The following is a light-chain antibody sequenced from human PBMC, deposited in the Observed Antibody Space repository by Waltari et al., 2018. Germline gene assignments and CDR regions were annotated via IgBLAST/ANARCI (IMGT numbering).Light chain of an antibody. J-gene: IGKJ2*01. V-gene: IGKV3-15*01. CDR1: QTVDTK. Sequence: EVVLTQSPATLSVSSGEQATLSCRASQTVDTKLAWFQQKPGPAPRLLIYGASTSAPGAPVRFSGSGSGTEFTLTITNLQFADSALFFCQQYHSWPPYTFGQGTKLEIK. CDR2: GAS. CDR3: QQYHSWPPYT.